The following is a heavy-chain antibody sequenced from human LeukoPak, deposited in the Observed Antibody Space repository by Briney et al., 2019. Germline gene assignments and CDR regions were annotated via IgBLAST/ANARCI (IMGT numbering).Heavy chain of an antibody. CDR1: GYTFTGYY. CDR3: ASYHYYDSSGNPPYDY. CDR2: INPNSGGT. V-gene: IGHV1-2*02. J-gene: IGHJ4*02. D-gene: IGHD3-22*01. Sequence: GASVKVSCKASGYTFTGYYMHWVQQAPGQGLEWTGWINPNSGGTNYAQKFQGRVTMTRDTSISTAYMELSRLRSDDTAVYYCASYHYYDSSGNPPYDYWGQGTLVTVSS.